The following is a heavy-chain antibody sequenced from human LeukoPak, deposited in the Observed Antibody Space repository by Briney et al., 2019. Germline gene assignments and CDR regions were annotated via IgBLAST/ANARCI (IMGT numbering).Heavy chain of an antibody. Sequence: GRSLRLSCVASGLIFSSYALHWVRQAPGKGLEWVAVISYDGNYKYYADSVKGRFTISRDNSKNTLFLQMNSLRPEDTAVYYCARGEYDLLTGVYDTYGIDVWGQGTTVTVSS. J-gene: IGHJ6*02. D-gene: IGHD3-9*01. CDR1: GLIFSSYA. V-gene: IGHV3-30-3*01. CDR2: ISYDGNYK. CDR3: ARGEYDLLTGVYDTYGIDV.